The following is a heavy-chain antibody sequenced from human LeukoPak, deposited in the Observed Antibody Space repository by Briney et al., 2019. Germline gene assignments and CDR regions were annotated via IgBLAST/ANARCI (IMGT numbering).Heavy chain of an antibody. CDR1: GCSITSGYY. V-gene: IGHV4-38-2*02. CDR3: ARDRPLLTGWSWFDP. D-gene: IGHD6-19*01. Sequence: SETLSLTCAVSGCSITSGYYWGWIRQPPGKGLEWIGTIYHSESTYYNPSLKSRLTISVDTSKNQFSLKLTSVTAADTAVYYCARDRPLLTGWSWFDPWGQGTLVTVSS. J-gene: IGHJ5*02. CDR2: IYHSEST.